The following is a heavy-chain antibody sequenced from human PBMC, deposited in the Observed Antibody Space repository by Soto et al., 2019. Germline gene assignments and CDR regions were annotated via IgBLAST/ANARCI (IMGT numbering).Heavy chain of an antibody. V-gene: IGHV4-61*01. CDR3: ARSPVGATMDY. CDR2: IYYSGST. J-gene: IGHJ4*02. Sequence: PSETLSLTCTVSGGSVSSGSYYWSWIRQPPGKGLEWIGYIYYSGSTNYNPSLKSRVTISVDTSKNQFSLKLSSVTAADTAVYYCARSPVGATMDYWGQGTLVTV. CDR1: GGSVSSGSYY. D-gene: IGHD1-26*01.